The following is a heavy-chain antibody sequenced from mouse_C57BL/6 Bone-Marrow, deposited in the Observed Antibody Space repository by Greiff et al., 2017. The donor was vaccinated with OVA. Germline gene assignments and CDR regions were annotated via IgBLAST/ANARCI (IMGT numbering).Heavy chain of an antibody. V-gene: IGHV3-6*01. CDR1: GYSITSGYY. D-gene: IGHD1-1*01. CDR2: ISYDGSN. CDR3: ARDYGSSYPAWVAY. J-gene: IGHJ3*01. Sequence: ESGPGLVKPSQSLSLTCSVTGYSITSGYYWNWIRQFPGNKLEWMGYISYDGSNNYNPSLKNRISITRDTSKNQFFLKLNSVTTEDTATYYCARDYGSSYPAWVAYWGQGTLVTVSA.